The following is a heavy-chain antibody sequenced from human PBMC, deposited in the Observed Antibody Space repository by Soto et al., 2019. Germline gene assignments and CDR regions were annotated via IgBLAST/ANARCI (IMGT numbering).Heavy chain of an antibody. CDR1: GCTFTSYG. Sequence: ASVKVSCKASGCTFTSYGISWVRQAPGQGLEWMGGISAYNGNTNYAQKLQGRVTMTTDTSTSTAYMELRSLRSDDTAVYYCSGTGYSGNDLCLDFWGQGTLVTVSS. J-gene: IGHJ4*02. CDR2: ISAYNGNT. V-gene: IGHV1-18*01. CDR3: SGTGYSGNDLCLDF. D-gene: IGHD5-12*01.